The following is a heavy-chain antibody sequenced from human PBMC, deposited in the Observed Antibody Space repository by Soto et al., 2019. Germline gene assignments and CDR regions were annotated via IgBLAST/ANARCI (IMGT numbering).Heavy chain of an antibody. J-gene: IGHJ4*02. V-gene: IGHV4-4*02. D-gene: IGHD5-18*01. Sequence: QVQLQESGPGLVKPSGTLSLTCAVSGGSISSSNWWSWVRQPPGKGLEWIGEIYHSGSTNYNPSLKXGXTXSXXKSKNQCSLKLSSVTAADTAVYYCARATGMAPFDYWGQGTLVTVSS. CDR3: ARATGMAPFDY. CDR2: IYHSGST. CDR1: GGSISSSNW.